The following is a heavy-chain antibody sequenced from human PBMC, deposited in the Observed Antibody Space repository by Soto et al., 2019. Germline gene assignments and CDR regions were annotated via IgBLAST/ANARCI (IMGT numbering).Heavy chain of an antibody. CDR1: GGSISSYY. CDR3: ARNSMVRGVIITGPNFDY. CDR2: IYYSGST. V-gene: IGHV4-59*01. Sequence: PSETLSLTCTVSGGSISSYYCSWIRQPPGKGLEWIGYIYYSGSTNYNPSLKSRVTISVDTSKNQFSLKLSSVTAADTAVYYCARNSMVRGVIITGPNFDYWGQGTPVTVSS. J-gene: IGHJ4*02. D-gene: IGHD3-10*01.